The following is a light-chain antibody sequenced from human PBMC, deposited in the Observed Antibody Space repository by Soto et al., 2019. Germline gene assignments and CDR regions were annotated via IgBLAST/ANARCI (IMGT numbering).Light chain of an antibody. CDR3: QHYLNYPIT. V-gene: IGKV3-15*01. CDR2: GAS. CDR1: QPVSDN. Sequence: EVVRTQSPATPSVSPGEGATLYCWASQPVSDNLAWYQQKAGQAPRLLIYGASARALEIPARFSGSGSGTEFTFTITSLQSEDFATYYCQHYLNYPITFGQGTRLEI. J-gene: IGKJ5*01.